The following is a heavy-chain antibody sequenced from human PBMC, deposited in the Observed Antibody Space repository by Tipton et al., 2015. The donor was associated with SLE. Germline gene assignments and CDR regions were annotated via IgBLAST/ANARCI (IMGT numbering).Heavy chain of an antibody. J-gene: IGHJ4*02. CDR3: ARAQQPGSFDY. V-gene: IGHV4-34*01. CDR1: GFTFSDYY. D-gene: IGHD6-13*01. CDR2: INHSGST. Sequence: LRLSCAASGFTFSDYYMSWIRQPPGKRLEWIGEINHSGSTNYNPSLKSRVTISVDPSKNQFSLKLNSVTAADTAVYYCARAQQPGSFDYWGQGTLVTVSS.